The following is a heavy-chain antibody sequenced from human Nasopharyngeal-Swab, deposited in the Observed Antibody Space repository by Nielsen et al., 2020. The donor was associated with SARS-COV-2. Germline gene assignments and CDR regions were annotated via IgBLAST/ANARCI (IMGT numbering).Heavy chain of an antibody. CDR2: IYSGSST. CDR3: ARGARGFLLWYFDL. CDR1: GFTVSSNY. J-gene: IGHJ2*01. D-gene: IGHD2-15*01. Sequence: GESLKISCAASGFTVSSNYMSWVRQAPGKGLEWVSVIYSGSSTYYADSVKGRFTISRDNSKNTLYLQMNSLKAEDTAVYYCARGARGFLLWYFDLWGRGTLVTVSS. V-gene: IGHV3-53*01.